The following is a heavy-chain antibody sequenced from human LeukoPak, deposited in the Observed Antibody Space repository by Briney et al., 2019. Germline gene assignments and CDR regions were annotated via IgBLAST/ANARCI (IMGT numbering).Heavy chain of an antibody. Sequence: GGSLRLSCAASGFTFSSYGVSWVRQAPGKGLEWVSGISGSGHRTYYADSVKGRFTISRDNSKNTLHLQMNSLRAEDTAAYYCAKFAQRYCSGGSCHPFDYWGQGTLVTVSS. D-gene: IGHD2-15*01. CDR2: ISGSGHRT. V-gene: IGHV3-23*01. CDR3: AKFAQRYCSGGSCHPFDY. CDR1: GFTFSSYG. J-gene: IGHJ4*02.